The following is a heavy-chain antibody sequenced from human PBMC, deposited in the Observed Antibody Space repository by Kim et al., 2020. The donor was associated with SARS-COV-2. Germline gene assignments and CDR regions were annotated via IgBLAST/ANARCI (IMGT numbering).Heavy chain of an antibody. CDR3: ASGYSYGPVYYYYGMDV. CDR1: GGTFSSYT. J-gene: IGHJ6*02. D-gene: IGHD5-18*01. V-gene: IGHV1-69*02. Sequence: SVKVSCKASGGTFSSYTISWVRQAPGQGLEWMGRIIPILGIANYAQKFQGRVTITADKSTSTAYMELSSLRSEDTAVYYCASGYSYGPVYYYYGMDVWGQGTTVTVSS. CDR2: IIPILGIA.